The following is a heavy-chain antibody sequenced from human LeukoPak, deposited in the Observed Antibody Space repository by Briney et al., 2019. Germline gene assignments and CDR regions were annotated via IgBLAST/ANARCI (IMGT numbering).Heavy chain of an antibody. CDR3: ARVDYDSSGYYGDAFHI. V-gene: IGHV4-59*01. J-gene: IGHJ3*02. CDR2: IYYSGST. D-gene: IGHD3-22*01. Sequence: SETLSLTCTVSGGSISSYYWSWIRQPPGKGLEWIGYIYYSGSTNYNPSLKSRVTISVDTSKNQFSLKLSSVTAADTAVYYCARVDYDSSGYYGDAFHIWGQGTMVTVSS. CDR1: GGSISSYY.